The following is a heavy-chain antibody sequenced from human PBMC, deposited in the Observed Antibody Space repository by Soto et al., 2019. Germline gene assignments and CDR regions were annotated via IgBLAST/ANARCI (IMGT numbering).Heavy chain of an antibody. Sequence: QVQLVESGGGVVQPGRSLRLSCAASGFSFSSYGMHWVRQAPGKGLGWVAVISYDGSNKYYADSVKGRFTISRDNSKNTLYLQMNSLRAEDTAVYYCAKDTTWYWGQGTLVTVSS. J-gene: IGHJ4*02. CDR1: GFSFSSYG. CDR3: AKDTTWY. D-gene: IGHD1-1*01. V-gene: IGHV3-30*18. CDR2: ISYDGSNK.